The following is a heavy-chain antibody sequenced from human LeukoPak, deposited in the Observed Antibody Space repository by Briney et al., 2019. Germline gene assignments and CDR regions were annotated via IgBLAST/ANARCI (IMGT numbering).Heavy chain of an antibody. J-gene: IGHJ4*02. V-gene: IGHV3-73*01. CDR2: IRSKANSYAT. CDR3: TSQNRPRDYYDSSGDFDY. CDR1: GLTFSGSA. Sequence: GGSLRLSCAASGLTFSGSAMHWVRQASGKGLEWVGRIRSKANSYATAYAASVKGRFTISRDDSKNTAYLQMNSLKTEDTAVYYCTSQNRPRDYYDSSGDFDYWGQGTLVTVSS. D-gene: IGHD3-22*01.